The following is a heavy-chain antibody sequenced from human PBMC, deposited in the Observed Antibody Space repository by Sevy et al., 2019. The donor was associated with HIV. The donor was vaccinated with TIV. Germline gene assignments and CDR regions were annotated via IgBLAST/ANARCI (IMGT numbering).Heavy chain of an antibody. D-gene: IGHD6-19*01. V-gene: IGHV3-13*01. CDR3: ARGGRYSSGPLGGTPFDY. CDR2: IGTAGDT. J-gene: IGHJ4*02. Sequence: GGSLRLSCAASGFTFSSYDMHWVRQATGKGLEWVSAIGTAGDTYYPGSVKGRFTISRENAKNSVYLQMNSLRAGDTAVYYCARGGRYSSGPLGGTPFDYWGQGTLVTVSS. CDR1: GFTFSSYD.